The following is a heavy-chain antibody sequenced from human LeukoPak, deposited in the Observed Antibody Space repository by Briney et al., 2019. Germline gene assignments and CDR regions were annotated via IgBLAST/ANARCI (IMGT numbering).Heavy chain of an antibody. CDR2: ISSDGNNK. D-gene: IGHD4-17*01. J-gene: IGHJ4*02. CDR3: ARRDTVTVDY. CDR1: GFTFITYA. Sequence: PGGSLRLSCAASGFTFITYAILWVRQASGKGLEWVAVISSDGNNKYYADSVKGRFTISRDNSRNTLYLQMNSLRAEDTAVYYCARRDTVTVDYWGQGTLVTVSS. V-gene: IGHV3-30-3*01.